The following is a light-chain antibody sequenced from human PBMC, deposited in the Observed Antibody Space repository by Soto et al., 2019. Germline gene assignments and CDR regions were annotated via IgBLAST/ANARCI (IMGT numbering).Light chain of an antibody. CDR1: QSVLYSSNNKNY. V-gene: IGKV4-1*01. Sequence: DFVMTQSPNSLAVSLGERATINCKSSQSVLYSSNNKNYLAWYQQKPGQPPKMLIYWASTRESGVPDRFSGSGSGTDFTLTISNLQAEDVAVYYCQQYYRDPTFGQGTKVEIK. J-gene: IGKJ1*01. CDR3: QQYYRDPT. CDR2: WAS.